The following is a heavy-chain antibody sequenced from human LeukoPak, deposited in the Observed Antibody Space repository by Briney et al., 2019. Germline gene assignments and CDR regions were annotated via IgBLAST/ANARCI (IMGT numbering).Heavy chain of an antibody. Sequence: MSSETLSLTCTVSGGSISSYYWSWIRQPPGKGLEWIGYVYYSGTTNHNPSLKSRVTMSVDTSKNQFSLKLRSVTAADTAVYYCARGVAYSSSYYFDYWGQGTLVTVSS. D-gene: IGHD6-6*01. CDR3: ARGVAYSSSYYFDY. CDR2: VYYSGTT. V-gene: IGHV4-59*01. CDR1: GGSISSYY. J-gene: IGHJ4*02.